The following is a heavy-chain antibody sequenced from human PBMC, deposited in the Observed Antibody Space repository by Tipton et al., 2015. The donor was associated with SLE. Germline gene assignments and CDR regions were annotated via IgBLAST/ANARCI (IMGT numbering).Heavy chain of an antibody. CDR3: ARGAYYFDS. CDR1: GGSVSSHS. J-gene: IGHJ4*02. V-gene: IGHV4-59*02. Sequence: TLSLTCTVSGGSVSSHSWSWIRQPPGEGLEWIGYVSFSGRTNYNPSPESRVTVSLDTSKNQFSLKLTSVTAADTAVYYCARGAYYFDSWGQGTLVTVSS. CDR2: VSFSGRT.